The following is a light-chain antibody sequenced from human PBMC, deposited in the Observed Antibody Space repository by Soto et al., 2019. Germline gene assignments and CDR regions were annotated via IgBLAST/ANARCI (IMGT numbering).Light chain of an antibody. CDR2: DAS. CDR3: QQRSDWPST. V-gene: IGKV3-11*01. Sequence: EIVLTQSPATLSLSPGDRATLSCRASQSVGSYLGWYQQRPGQAPRLLIYDASNRASGIPARFSGSGSGTDFNRTISSLEPEDFAVYYCQQRSDWPSTFGGGTKVEIK. CDR1: QSVGSY. J-gene: IGKJ4*01.